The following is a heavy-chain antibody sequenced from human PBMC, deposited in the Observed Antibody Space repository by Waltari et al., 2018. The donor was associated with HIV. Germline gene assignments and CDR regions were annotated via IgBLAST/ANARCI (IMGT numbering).Heavy chain of an antibody. Sequence: QVQLQQWGAGMLRPSETLPLTCAVYGGSFSGSYWTWIRHPPEKGLEWIGEINRSGSTKYNPSLKSRVTISVDTSKNQFSLKLSSVTAADTALYYCARGEGAAASLDYWGQGTLVTVSS. D-gene: IGHD6-13*01. CDR1: GGSFSGSY. CDR3: ARGEGAAASLDY. V-gene: IGHV4-34*01. CDR2: INRSGST. J-gene: IGHJ4*02.